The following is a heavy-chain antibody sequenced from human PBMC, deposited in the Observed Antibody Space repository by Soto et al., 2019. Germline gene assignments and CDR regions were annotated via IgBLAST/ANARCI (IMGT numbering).Heavy chain of an antibody. V-gene: IGHV3-23*01. D-gene: IGHD2-21*02. Sequence: GGSLRLSCAASGFTFRSYAMSWVRQAQGKGLEWVSAIGSGGDSTYYADAGKGRCSISRDNSKNTLYMQMNSQRVEDTAVYYCTKVVTGWYWDYWGHGTLVTVSS. CDR1: GFTFRSYA. CDR3: TKVVTGWYWDY. CDR2: IGSGGDST. J-gene: IGHJ4*01.